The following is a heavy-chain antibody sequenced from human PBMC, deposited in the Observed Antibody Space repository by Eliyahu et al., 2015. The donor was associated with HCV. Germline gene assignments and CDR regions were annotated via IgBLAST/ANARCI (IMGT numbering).Heavy chain of an antibody. D-gene: IGHD2-21*02. V-gene: IGHV4-39*01. CDR2: IYYSGST. CDR3: ARRGPIVVVTDDAFDI. CDR1: GGSIXSSSYY. J-gene: IGHJ3*02. Sequence: QLQLQESGPGLVKPSETLSLTCTVSGGSIXSSSYYWGWIRQPPGKGLEWIGSIYYSGSTYYNPSLKSRVTISVDTSKNQFSLKLSSVTAADTAVYYCARRGPIVVVTDDAFDIWGQGTMVTVSS.